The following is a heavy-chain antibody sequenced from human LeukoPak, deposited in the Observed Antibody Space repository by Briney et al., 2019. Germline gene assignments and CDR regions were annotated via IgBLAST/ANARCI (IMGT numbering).Heavy chain of an antibody. CDR1: GYSISSGYY. CDR2: IYHSGST. CDR3: ARVKGGIAVAGIDY. D-gene: IGHD6-19*01. V-gene: IGHV4-38-2*02. Sequence: PSETLSLTCTVSGYSISSGYYWGWIRQPPGKGLEWIGSIYHSGSTYYNPSLKSRVTISVDTSKNQFSLKLSSVTAADTAVYYCARVKGGIAVAGIDYWGQGTLVTVSS. J-gene: IGHJ4*02.